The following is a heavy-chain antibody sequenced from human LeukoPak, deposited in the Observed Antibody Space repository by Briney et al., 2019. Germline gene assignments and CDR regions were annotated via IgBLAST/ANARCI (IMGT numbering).Heavy chain of an antibody. V-gene: IGHV3-7*03. Sequence: GGSLRLSCAASGFTFSSYWMNWARQAPGKGLEWVASINHNGNVNYYVDSVKGRFTISRDNAKNSLYLQMSNLRAEDTAVYFCARGGGLAVWGQGATVTVSS. CDR1: GFTFSSYW. CDR2: INHNGNVN. D-gene: IGHD3-16*01. J-gene: IGHJ6*02. CDR3: ARGGGLAV.